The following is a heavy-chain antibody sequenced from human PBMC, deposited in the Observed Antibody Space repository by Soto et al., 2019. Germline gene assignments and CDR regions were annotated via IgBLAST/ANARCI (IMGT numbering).Heavy chain of an antibody. CDR1: VFSLSTRGAG. CDR2: IYWDDDK. J-gene: IGHJ4*02. CDR3: AHIQEGDASDY. Sequence: SGPTVPNLPQPLTLTCTFSVFSLSTRGAGVGWIREPRGKPLEWLELIYWDDDKCYRPSLKSRLTITKDNSKNQVVLTMTNMDPVDTATYYCAHIQEGDASDYWGQGTLVTVSS. V-gene: IGHV2-5*02. D-gene: IGHD2-2*01.